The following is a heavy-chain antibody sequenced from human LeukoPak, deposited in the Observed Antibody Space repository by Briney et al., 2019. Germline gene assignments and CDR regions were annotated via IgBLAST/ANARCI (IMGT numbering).Heavy chain of an antibody. CDR1: GFTFSSYS. J-gene: IGHJ4*02. CDR3: ARQGYHGEFHC. Sequence: GGSLRLSCAASGFTFSSYSMNWVRQAPGKGLEWVSSISGSSSFKYYVDSVKGRFTISRDNAKNSLYLQMNSLRAEDTAVYYCARQGYHGEFHCWGQGTLVSVSS. CDR2: ISGSSSFK. V-gene: IGHV3-21*01. D-gene: IGHD5-12*01.